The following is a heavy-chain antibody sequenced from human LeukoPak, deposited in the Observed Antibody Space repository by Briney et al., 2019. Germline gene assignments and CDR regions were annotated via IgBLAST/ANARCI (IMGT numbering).Heavy chain of an antibody. D-gene: IGHD3-10*01. CDR2: IYTSGST. CDR1: GGSISSSNYY. V-gene: IGHV4-61*02. CDR3: ARAVNYYGSGSQLDI. Sequence: SETLSLTCTVSGGSISSSNYYWSWIRQPAGKGLEWIGRIYTSGSTNYNPSLKSRVTMSVDTSKNQFSLKLSSVTAADTAVYYCARAVNYYGSGSQLDIWGQGTMVTVSS. J-gene: IGHJ3*02.